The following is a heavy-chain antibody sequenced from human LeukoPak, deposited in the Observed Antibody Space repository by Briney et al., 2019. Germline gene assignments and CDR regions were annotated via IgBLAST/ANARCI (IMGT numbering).Heavy chain of an antibody. CDR1: GFTFSSYG. D-gene: IGHD3-10*01. Sequence: QSGGSLRLSCAASGFTFSSYGMHWVRQAPGKGLEWVAVIWYDGSNKYYADSVKGRFPISRDNSKNTLYLQMNSLRAEDTAVYYCAKESGVLLWFGELLFDPWGQGTLVTVSS. CDR3: AKESGVLLWFGELLFDP. CDR2: IWYDGSNK. V-gene: IGHV3-33*06. J-gene: IGHJ5*02.